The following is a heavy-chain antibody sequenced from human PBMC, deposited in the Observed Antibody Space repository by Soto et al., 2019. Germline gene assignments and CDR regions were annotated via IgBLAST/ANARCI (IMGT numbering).Heavy chain of an antibody. CDR3: VGEEDRWFGELGEDDY. CDR1: GGSISSSSYY. CDR2: IYYSGST. J-gene: IGHJ4*02. Sequence: QLQLQESGPGLVKPSETLSLTCTVSGGSISSSSYYWGWIRQPPGKGLEWIGSIYYSGSTYYNPSLKSRVTISVDTSKNQFSLKLSSVTAADTAVYYCVGEEDRWFGELGEDDYWGQGTLVTVSS. D-gene: IGHD3-10*01. V-gene: IGHV4-39*01.